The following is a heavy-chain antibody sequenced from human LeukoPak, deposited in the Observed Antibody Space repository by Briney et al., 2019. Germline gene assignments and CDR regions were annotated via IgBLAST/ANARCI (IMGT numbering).Heavy chain of an antibody. CDR1: GFTFSDYY. CDR2: ISGSGGST. CDR3: AKDPLVVVAATLLDY. J-gene: IGHJ4*02. D-gene: IGHD2-15*01. V-gene: IGHV3-23*01. Sequence: GGSLRLSCAASGFTFSDYYMSWVRQAPGKGLEWVSAISGSGGSTYYADSVKGRFTISRDNSKNTLYLQMNSLRAEDTAVYYCAKDPLVVVAATLLDYWGQGTLVTVSS.